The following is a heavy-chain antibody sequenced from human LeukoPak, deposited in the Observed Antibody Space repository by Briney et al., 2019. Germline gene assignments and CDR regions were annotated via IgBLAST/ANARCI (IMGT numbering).Heavy chain of an antibody. CDR1: GYTFTTYT. V-gene: IGHV3-64*04. D-gene: IGHD1-26*01. CDR2: ITATSSST. Sequence: GASVKVSCKASGYTFTTYTIHWVRQAPGKGLVWVSAITATSSSTHDADSVQGRFTISRDNSKNMLYLQMNSLSAEDTAVYYCARTSGSYLFLDIWGQGTMLTVSS. CDR3: ARTSGSYLFLDI. J-gene: IGHJ3*02.